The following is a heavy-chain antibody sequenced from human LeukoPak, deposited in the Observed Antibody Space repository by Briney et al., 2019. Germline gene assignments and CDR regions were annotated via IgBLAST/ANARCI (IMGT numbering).Heavy chain of an antibody. CDR3: ARGHCGGDCYSGYYFDY. V-gene: IGHV4-34*01. D-gene: IGHD2-21*02. J-gene: IGHJ4*02. CDR2: INHSGST. Sequence: SETLSLTCAVYGGSFSGYYWSWIRQPPGKGLEWIGEINHSGSTNYNPSLKSRATISVDTSKNQFSLKLSSVTAADTAVYYCARGHCGGDCYSGYYFDYWGQGTLVTVSS. CDR1: GGSFSGYY.